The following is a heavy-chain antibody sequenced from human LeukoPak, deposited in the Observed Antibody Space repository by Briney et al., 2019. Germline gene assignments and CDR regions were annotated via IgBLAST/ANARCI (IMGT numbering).Heavy chain of an antibody. V-gene: IGHV4-59*08. CDR3: ARGRIVVVPAAMKFLGWFDP. CDR2: IYYSGST. Sequence: SETLSLTCTVSGGSISRYYWSWIRQPPGKGLEWIGYIYYSGSTYYNPSLKSRVTISVDTSKNQFSLKLSSVTAADTAVYYCARGRIVVVPAAMKFLGWFDPWGQGTLVTVSS. CDR1: GGSISRYY. D-gene: IGHD2-2*01. J-gene: IGHJ5*02.